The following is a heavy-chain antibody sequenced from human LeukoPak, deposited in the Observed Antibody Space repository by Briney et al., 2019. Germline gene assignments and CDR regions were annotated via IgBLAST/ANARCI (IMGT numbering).Heavy chain of an antibody. D-gene: IGHD1-1*01. Sequence: ASVKVSCKALGYTFTGYYMHWVRQAPGQGLEWMGRINPNSGGTNYAQKFQGRVTMTRDTSISTAYMELSRLRSDDTAVYYCARIRFSGTTRSTNFDYWGQGTLVTVSS. CDR3: ARIRFSGTTRSTNFDY. CDR1: GYTFTGYY. V-gene: IGHV1-2*06. J-gene: IGHJ4*02. CDR2: INPNSGGT.